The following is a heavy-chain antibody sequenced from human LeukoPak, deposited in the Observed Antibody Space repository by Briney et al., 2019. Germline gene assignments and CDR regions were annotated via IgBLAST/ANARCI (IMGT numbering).Heavy chain of an antibody. J-gene: IGHJ1*01. Sequence: ASVKVSCKASGYTFTGYYMHWVRQAPGQGLEWMGWINPNSGGTNYAQKFQGRVTMTRDTSISTAYMELSRLRSDDTAVYYCARRGGGSWYDKYFQHWGQGTLVTVSS. D-gene: IGHD6-13*01. CDR3: ARRGGGSWYDKYFQH. V-gene: IGHV1-2*02. CDR2: INPNSGGT. CDR1: GYTFTGYY.